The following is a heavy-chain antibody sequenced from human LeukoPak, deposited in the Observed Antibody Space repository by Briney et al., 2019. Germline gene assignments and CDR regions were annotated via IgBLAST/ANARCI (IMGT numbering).Heavy chain of an antibody. Sequence: GSLRLSCAPSGVTFTTYAMSCGCHAPEKGLEWGSAISDSGGRTYYADSVKGRFTISRDNSKNTPYLQITSLRAENPAVYNGAKGRSGSWYFLFWGQGTLVTVSS. J-gene: IGHJ4*02. D-gene: IGHD6-13*01. V-gene: IGHV3-23*01. CDR1: GVTFTTYA. CDR2: ISDSGGRT. CDR3: AKGRSGSWYFLF.